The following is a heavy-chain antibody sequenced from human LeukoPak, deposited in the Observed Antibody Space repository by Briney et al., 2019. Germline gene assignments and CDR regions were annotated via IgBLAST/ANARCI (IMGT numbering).Heavy chain of an antibody. V-gene: IGHV1-46*01. D-gene: IGHD1-26*01. J-gene: IGHJ1*01. CDR2: INPSGGST. Sequence: ASVKVSCKASGYTFTSYYMHWVRQAPGQGLEWMGIINPSGGSTSYAQKFQGRVTMTRGTSTSTVYMELSSLRSEDTAVYYCARVGATAAEYFQHWGQGTLVTVSS. CDR1: GYTFTSYY. CDR3: ARVGATAAEYFQH.